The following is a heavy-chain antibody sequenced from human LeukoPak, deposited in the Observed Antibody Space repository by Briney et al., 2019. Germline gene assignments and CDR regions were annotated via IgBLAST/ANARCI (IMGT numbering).Heavy chain of an antibody. J-gene: IGHJ3*02. CDR2: ISTSSSYT. CDR3: ARFYGSGSWNDAFDI. Sequence: GGSLRLSCAASGFTLSDYYMSWIRQAPGKGLEWVSYISTSSSYTNYADSVKGRFTISRDNAKNSLYLQMNSLRAEDTAVYYCARFYGSGSWNDAFDIWGQGTMVTVSS. CDR1: GFTLSDYY. V-gene: IGHV3-11*03. D-gene: IGHD3-10*01.